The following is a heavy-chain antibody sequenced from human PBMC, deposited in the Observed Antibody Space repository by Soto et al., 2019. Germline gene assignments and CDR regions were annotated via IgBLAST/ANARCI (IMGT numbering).Heavy chain of an antibody. J-gene: IGHJ4*02. CDR2: ITRDGGST. Sequence: EVQLVESGGVVVQPGGSLRLSCAASGFSFDDYSMHWVRQAPGKGLEWVSLITRDGGSTHYADSVKGRFTISRDNRKKSVYLQMNSLRTEDTAFYYCAVNLAAAGPPFDSWGQGTLVTVSS. D-gene: IGHD6-13*01. CDR1: GFSFDDYS. V-gene: IGHV3-43*01. CDR3: AVNLAAAGPPFDS.